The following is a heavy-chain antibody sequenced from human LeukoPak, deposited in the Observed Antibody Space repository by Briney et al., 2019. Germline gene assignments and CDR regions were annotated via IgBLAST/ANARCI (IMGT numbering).Heavy chain of an antibody. CDR2: IGGTGGTT. D-gene: IGHD4-17*01. CDR1: GFTFSDYA. V-gene: IGHV3-23*01. CDR3: GKDPNGDYVGAFDF. J-gene: IGHJ3*01. Sequence: PGGSLRLSCAASGFTFSDYALIWVRQAPGKGLEWISAIGGTGGTTYYADSVKGRCTISRDNSRNTVYLQMNSLRAEDTALYFCGKDPNGDYVGAFDFWGPGTMVTVSS.